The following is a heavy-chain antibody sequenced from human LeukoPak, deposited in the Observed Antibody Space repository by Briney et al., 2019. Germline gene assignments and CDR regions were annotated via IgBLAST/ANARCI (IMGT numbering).Heavy chain of an antibody. D-gene: IGHD3-22*01. CDR2: MNPRSGNT. CDR3: VTSVCCYDPSGYYPFDY. Sequence: EASVTVSFTSSAYTFTIYDINWVRQATGQGSEWMGWMNPRSGNTGYAQKLEGRVTRTRNTAISTAYMELSSLRTEDTAVYYCVTSVCCYDPSGYYPFDYWGQGTLVTVSS. J-gene: IGHJ4*02. CDR1: AYTFTIYD. V-gene: IGHV1-8*01.